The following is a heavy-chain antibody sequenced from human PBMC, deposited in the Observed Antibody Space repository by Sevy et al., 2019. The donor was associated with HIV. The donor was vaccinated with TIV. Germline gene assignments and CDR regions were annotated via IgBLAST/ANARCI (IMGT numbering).Heavy chain of an antibody. D-gene: IGHD2-15*01. CDR1: GGSISMSNW. CDR3: AALSATDVLSYYFDF. Sequence: SENLSLTCDVSGGSISMSNWWSWVRQPPGKGLEWIGEIYHSGTTNYNPSLKSRVTISVDKSKNQFSLKLSSVTAADTAVYYCAALSATDVLSYYFDFWGQGTLVTVSS. CDR2: IYHSGTT. J-gene: IGHJ4*02. V-gene: IGHV4-4*02.